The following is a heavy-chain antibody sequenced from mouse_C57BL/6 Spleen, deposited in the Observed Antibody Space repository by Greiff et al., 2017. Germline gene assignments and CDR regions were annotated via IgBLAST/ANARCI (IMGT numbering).Heavy chain of an antibody. Sequence: QVQLKQPGAELVKPGASVKMSCKASGYTFTSYWITWVKQRPGQGLEWIGDIYPGSGSTNYNEKFKSKATLTVDTSSSTAFMQLSSLTSEDSAVYYCASRYYDYGGNYWGQGTTLTVSS. CDR3: ASRYYDYGGNY. V-gene: IGHV1-55*01. CDR2: IYPGSGST. CDR1: GYTFTSYW. D-gene: IGHD2-4*01. J-gene: IGHJ2*01.